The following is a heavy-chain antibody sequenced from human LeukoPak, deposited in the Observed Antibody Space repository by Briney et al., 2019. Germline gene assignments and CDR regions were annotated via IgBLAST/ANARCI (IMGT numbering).Heavy chain of an antibody. CDR2: MSDAGGNK. V-gene: IGHV3-23*01. Sequence: GGSLRLSCAASGFTFSNYAMSWVRQAPGKGLEWVSDMSDAGGNKYYVGSVKGRFTISRDNSETMLYLQMNSLRAEDTAVYYCVKKWNGGIDSWGQGTMVTVSS. CDR3: VKKWNGGIDS. J-gene: IGHJ3*02. D-gene: IGHD1-1*01. CDR1: GFTFSNYA.